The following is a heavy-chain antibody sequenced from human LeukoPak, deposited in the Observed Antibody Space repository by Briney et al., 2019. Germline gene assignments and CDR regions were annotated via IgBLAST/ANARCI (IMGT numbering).Heavy chain of an antibody. D-gene: IGHD2-2*01. CDR3: ARDYVGYCTGASCYESYFDH. Sequence: PGRSLRLSCAASGFTFSSYGMHWVRQAPGKGLEWVAVIAYGGSNEYHADSVKGRFTISRDNSENTLYLQMNSLRTEDTAVYYCARDYVGYCTGASCYESYFDHWGQGTLVTVSS. CDR1: GFTFSSYG. CDR2: IAYGGSNE. V-gene: IGHV3-30*03. J-gene: IGHJ4*02.